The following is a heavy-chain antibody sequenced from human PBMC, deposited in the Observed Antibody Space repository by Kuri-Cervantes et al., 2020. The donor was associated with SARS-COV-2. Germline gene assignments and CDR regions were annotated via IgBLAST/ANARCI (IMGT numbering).Heavy chain of an antibody. V-gene: IGHV3-21*01. CDR2: ISSSSSYI. CDR1: GFTFSSYS. D-gene: IGHD2-21*01. CDR3: AKDHFGVHDF. J-gene: IGHJ4*02. Sequence: GGSLRLSCAASGFTFSSYSMNWVRQAPGKGLEWVSSISSSSSYIYYADSVKGRFTISRDNSQNTVYLRMTNLRSVDTAMYYCAKDHFGVHDFWGQGTLVTVSS.